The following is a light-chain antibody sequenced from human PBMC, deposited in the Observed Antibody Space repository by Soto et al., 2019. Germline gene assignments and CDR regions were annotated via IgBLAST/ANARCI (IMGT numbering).Light chain of an antibody. CDR2: GAS. CDR3: QQLNSYAHGT. Sequence: EIVLTQSPGPLSLSPGERATLSCRASQSVSSSYLAWYQQKPGQAPRLLIYGASSSATGITDRFSVSGSGTEFTLIISRLGPEDFATYYCQQLNSYAHGTCGQGTKVEIK. J-gene: IGKJ1*01. CDR1: QSVSSSY. V-gene: IGKV3-20*01.